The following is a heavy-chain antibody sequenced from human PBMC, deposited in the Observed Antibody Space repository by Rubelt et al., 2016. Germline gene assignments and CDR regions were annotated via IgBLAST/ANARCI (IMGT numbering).Heavy chain of an antibody. CDR3: ARARGYSSGFRDYYFDY. V-gene: IGHV3-48*01. D-gene: IGHD5-18*01. Sequence: GKGLAWISYISSSSTTIYYADSVKGRFTISRDNAKYSLYLQMNSLRAEDTAVYYCARARGYSSGFRDYYFDYWGQGTLVTVSS. CDR2: ISSSSTTI. J-gene: IGHJ4*02.